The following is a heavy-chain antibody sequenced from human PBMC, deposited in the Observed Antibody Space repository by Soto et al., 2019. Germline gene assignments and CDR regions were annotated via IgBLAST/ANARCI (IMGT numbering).Heavy chain of an antibody. J-gene: IGHJ4*02. Sequence: ASVKVSCKASGYTFTSYYMHGVRQAPGQGLEWMGIINPSDGSTMYAQKFQDRVTMTRDTSTSTVYMELSSLRSEDTAVYYCVRELSGGHFDHWGQGTLVTVSS. V-gene: IGHV1-46*03. CDR3: VRELSGGHFDH. CDR1: GYTFTSYY. D-gene: IGHD2-2*01. CDR2: INPSDGST.